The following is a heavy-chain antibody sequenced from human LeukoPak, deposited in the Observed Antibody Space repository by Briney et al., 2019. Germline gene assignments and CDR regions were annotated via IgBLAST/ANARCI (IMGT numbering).Heavy chain of an antibody. V-gene: IGHV3-9*03. Sequence: PGGSLRLSSAAYGFTFDDYAMHWVPPAPGKDLEWVSRISWNSGSLAYADSVKGRFTISRDNAKNSLYLQMNSLRAEDMALYYCTKAGCSSTSCYTDYWGQGTLVTVSS. J-gene: IGHJ4*02. CDR3: TKAGCSSTSCYTDY. D-gene: IGHD2-2*02. CDR1: GFTFDDYA. CDR2: ISWNSGSL.